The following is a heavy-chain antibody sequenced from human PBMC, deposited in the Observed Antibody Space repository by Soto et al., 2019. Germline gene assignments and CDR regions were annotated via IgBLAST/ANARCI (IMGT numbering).Heavy chain of an antibody. CDR2: MNPNSGNT. V-gene: IGHV1-8*01. CDR3: ARGWNVLLWFGESRAGMDV. J-gene: IGHJ6*02. CDR1: GYAFTSYD. D-gene: IGHD3-10*01. Sequence: GASVKVSCKASGYAFTSYDINWVRQATGQGLEWMGWMNPNSGNTGYAKKFQGRVTMTRNTSISTAYMELSSLRSEDTAVYYCARGWNVLLWFGESRAGMDVWGQGTTVTVSS.